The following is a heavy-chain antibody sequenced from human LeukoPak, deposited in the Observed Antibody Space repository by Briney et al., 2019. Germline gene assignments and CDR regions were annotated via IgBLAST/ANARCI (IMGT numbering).Heavy chain of an antibody. CDR2: INHSGST. Sequence: SETLSLTCAVYGGSFSGYYWNWIRQPPGKGLEWIGEINHSGSTNYNPSLKSRVTISVDTSKNQFSLKLSSVTAADTAAYYCARGTSVVGATGDYWGQGTLVTVSS. CDR3: ARGTSVVGATGDY. CDR1: GGSFSGYY. D-gene: IGHD1-26*01. V-gene: IGHV4-34*01. J-gene: IGHJ4*02.